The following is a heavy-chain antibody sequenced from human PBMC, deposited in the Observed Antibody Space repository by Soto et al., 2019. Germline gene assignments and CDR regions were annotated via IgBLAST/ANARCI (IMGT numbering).Heavy chain of an antibody. J-gene: IGHJ4*02. CDR3: AKGRVGVRGPIDY. Sequence: EVQLLESGGGLVQPGGSLRLSCAGSGSTFIIYGMSWVRQAPGKGLEWGSTISSRGGGTYYADSVKGRCTISRDNSRSTLYLQMNSLRGEDTAVYYCAKGRVGVRGPIDYWGQGALVTVSS. CDR2: ISSRGGGT. CDR1: GSTFIIYG. V-gene: IGHV3-23*01. D-gene: IGHD3-16*01.